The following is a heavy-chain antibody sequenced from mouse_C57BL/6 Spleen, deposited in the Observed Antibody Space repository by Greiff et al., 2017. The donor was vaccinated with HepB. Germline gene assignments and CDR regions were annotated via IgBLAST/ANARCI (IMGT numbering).Heavy chain of an antibody. Sequence: QVQLQESGAELVKPGASVKLSCKASGYTFTEYTIHWVKQRSGQGLEWIGWFYPGSGSIKYNEKFKDKATLTADKSSSTVYMELSRLTSEDSAVYFCARHGPLHYYGSSYWYFDVWGTGTTVTVSS. CDR1: GYTFTEYT. J-gene: IGHJ1*03. V-gene: IGHV1-62-2*01. CDR2: FYPGSGSI. D-gene: IGHD1-1*01. CDR3: ARHGPLHYYGSSYWYFDV.